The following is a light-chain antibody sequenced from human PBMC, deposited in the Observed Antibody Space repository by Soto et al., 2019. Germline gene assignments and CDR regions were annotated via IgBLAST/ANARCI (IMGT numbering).Light chain of an antibody. CDR1: SSDVGGYNF. V-gene: IGLV2-8*01. J-gene: IGLJ1*01. CDR3: SSYAGSNMGV. Sequence: QSALTQPPSASGSPGQSVTISCTGTSSDVGGYNFVSWYQQQPGKAPKLLIYEVTQRPSGVPDRFSGSKSGNTASLTVSGLQAEDEADYYCSSYAGSNMGVFGTGTKVTV. CDR2: EVT.